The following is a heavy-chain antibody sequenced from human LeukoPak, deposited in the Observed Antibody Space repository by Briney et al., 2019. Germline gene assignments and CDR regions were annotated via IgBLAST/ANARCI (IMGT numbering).Heavy chain of an antibody. J-gene: IGHJ4*02. Sequence: GGSLRLSCAASGFTFGDFAVNWVRQAPGKGLEWVSGITGGGDRTHYADPVKGRFTISRDTSKDTLYLQMNSLRVEDTAVYYCAKDRCGSSCFAYFDFWGQGALVTVSS. D-gene: IGHD2-15*01. CDR3: AKDRCGSSCFAYFDF. V-gene: IGHV3-23*01. CDR2: ITGGGDRT. CDR1: GFTFGDFA.